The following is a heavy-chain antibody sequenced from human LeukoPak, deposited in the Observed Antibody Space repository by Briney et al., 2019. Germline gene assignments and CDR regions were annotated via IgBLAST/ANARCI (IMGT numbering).Heavy chain of an antibody. CDR2: IYHSGST. Sequence: SETLSLTCTISGYSISSGYYWGWIRQPPGKGLEWIGSIYHSGSTYYNPSLKSRVTISVDTSKNQFSLKLGSVAAADTAVYYCTTSSTWEYFDLWGRGTLVTVSS. CDR3: TTSSTWEYFDL. D-gene: IGHD6-13*01. J-gene: IGHJ2*01. V-gene: IGHV4-38-2*02. CDR1: GYSISSGYY.